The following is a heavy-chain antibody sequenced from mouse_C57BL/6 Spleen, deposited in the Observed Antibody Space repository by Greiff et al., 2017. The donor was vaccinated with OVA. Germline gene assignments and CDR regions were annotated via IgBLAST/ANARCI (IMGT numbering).Heavy chain of an antibody. CDR2: INPNNGGT. Sequence: EVQLQQSGPELVKPGASVKIPCKASGYTFTDYNMDWVKQSHGKSLEWIGDINPNNGGTIYNQKFKGKATLTVDKSSSTAYMELRSLTSEGTAVYYGARGGYYGSSYFDYWGQGTTLTVSS. V-gene: IGHV1-18*01. D-gene: IGHD1-1*01. CDR3: ARGGYYGSSYFDY. J-gene: IGHJ2*01. CDR1: GYTFTDYN.